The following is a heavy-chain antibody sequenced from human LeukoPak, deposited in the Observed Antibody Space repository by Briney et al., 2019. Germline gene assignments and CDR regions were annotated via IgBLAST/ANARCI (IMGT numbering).Heavy chain of an antibody. V-gene: IGHV3-30*18. CDR1: GHTFSGSG. CDR3: VKEETYRGAYYPLDV. CDR2: ISYDGSEK. Sequence: GRSLRLSCAASGHTFSGSGMHWVRQAPGKGLEWVAVISYDGSEKYYEDSVKGRFTISRDNSKNTLYLQMNSLRAEDAAVYYCVKEETYRGAYYPLDVWGQGTTVTVSS. D-gene: IGHD1-26*01. J-gene: IGHJ6*02.